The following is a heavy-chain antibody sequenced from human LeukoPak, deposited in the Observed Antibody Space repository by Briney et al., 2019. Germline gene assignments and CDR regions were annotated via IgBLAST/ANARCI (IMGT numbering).Heavy chain of an antibody. D-gene: IGHD3-22*01. CDR2: IYYSGST. CDR3: ARTKYYYDSSGLAFDI. J-gene: IGHJ3*02. V-gene: IGHV4-39*01. CDR1: GGSFSGYY. Sequence: SETLSLTCAVYGGSFSGYYWGWIRQPPGKGLECIGSIYYSGSTYYNPSLKSRVTISVDTSKNQFSLKLSSVTAADTAVYYCARTKYYYDSSGLAFDIWGQGTMVTVSS.